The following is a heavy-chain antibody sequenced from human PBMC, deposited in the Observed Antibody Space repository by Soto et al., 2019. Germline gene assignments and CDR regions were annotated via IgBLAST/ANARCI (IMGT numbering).Heavy chain of an antibody. V-gene: IGHV3-30*18. D-gene: IGHD4-17*01. CDR1: GFTFSSYG. CDR3: AKVTPHAWATVSIGIDY. CDR2: ISYDGSNK. Sequence: GGSLRLSCAASGFTFSSYGMHWVRQAPGKGLEWVAVISYDGSNKYYADSVKGRFTISRDNSKNTLYLQMNSLRAEDTAVYYCAKVTPHAWATVSIGIDYWGQGTVLTVSS. J-gene: IGHJ4*02.